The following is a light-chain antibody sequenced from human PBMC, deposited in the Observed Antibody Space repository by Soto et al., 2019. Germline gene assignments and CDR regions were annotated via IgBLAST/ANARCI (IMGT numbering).Light chain of an antibody. V-gene: IGKV3-11*01. Sequence: EDMITQSPVTLSLSPGERATLSCKASQSFRGLLAWYQQKPGQAPRLLIYDAYNRATGIPPRFSGSGSGTDFTLTISSLEPEDFAVYYCQQYGSAGTCGQGTKV. CDR2: DAY. CDR3: QQYGSAGT. J-gene: IGKJ1*01. CDR1: QSFRGL.